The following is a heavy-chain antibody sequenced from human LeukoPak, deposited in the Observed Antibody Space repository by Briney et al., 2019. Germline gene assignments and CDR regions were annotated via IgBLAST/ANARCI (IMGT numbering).Heavy chain of an antibody. V-gene: IGHV4-30-2*01. CDR1: GGSISSGGYS. CDR2: IYHSGST. J-gene: IGHJ3*02. CDR3: ARAEWGAFDI. D-gene: IGHD3-3*01. Sequence: PSQTLSLTCAVSGGSISSGGYSWSWIRQPPGKGLEWIGYIYHSGSTYYNPSLKSRVTISVDRYKNQFSLKLSSVTAADTAVYYCARAEWGAFDIWGQGTMVTVSS.